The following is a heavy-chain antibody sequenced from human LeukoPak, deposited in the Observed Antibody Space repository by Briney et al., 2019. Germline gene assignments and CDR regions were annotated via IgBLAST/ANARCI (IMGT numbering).Heavy chain of an antibody. CDR1: GGSFSGYY. J-gene: IGHJ2*01. CDR2: INHSGST. Sequence: SETLSLTCAVYGGSFSGYYWSWIRQPPGKGLEWIGEINHSGSTNYNPSLKSRVTISVDTSKNQFSLKLGSVTAADTAVYYCARGPIGYCSSTSCYRRRDWYFDLWGRGTLVTVSS. CDR3: ARGPIGYCSSTSCYRRRDWYFDL. D-gene: IGHD2-2*03. V-gene: IGHV4-34*01.